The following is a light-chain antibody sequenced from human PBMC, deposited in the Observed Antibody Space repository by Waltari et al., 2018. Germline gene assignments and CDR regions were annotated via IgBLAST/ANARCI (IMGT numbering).Light chain of an antibody. CDR3: QHYLRLPVT. CDR1: GGVSRA. CDR2: GAS. Sequence: EIVLTQSPGTLALSLGERATDFCRASGGVSRALAWYQQKPGQAPRLLIYGASTRATGIPDRFSGSGSGTDFSLTISRLEPDDFAVYYCQHYLRLPVTFGQGTTVEI. V-gene: IGKV3-20*01. J-gene: IGKJ1*01.